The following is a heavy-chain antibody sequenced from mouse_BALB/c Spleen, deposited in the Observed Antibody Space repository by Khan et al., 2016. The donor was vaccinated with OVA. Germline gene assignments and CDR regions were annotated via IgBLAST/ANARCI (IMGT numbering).Heavy chain of an antibody. CDR2: ISTYYDDA. J-gene: IGHJ3*01. CDR1: GYTFTDYA. V-gene: IGHV1S137*01. D-gene: IGHD1-1*02. CDR3: ARGGRFAY. Sequence: QVQLKQSGAELVRPGVSVKISCKGSGYTFTDYAMHWVKQSHAKSLEWIGVISTYYDDADYNQRLQGKASMTVDRSSSTAYLELARLTSEDSAIYYCARGGRFAYWGQGTLVTVSA.